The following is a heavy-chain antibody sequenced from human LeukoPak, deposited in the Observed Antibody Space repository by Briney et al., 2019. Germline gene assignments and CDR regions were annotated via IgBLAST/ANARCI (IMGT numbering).Heavy chain of an antibody. D-gene: IGHD6-13*01. V-gene: IGHV4-61*02. CDR1: GGSLSNGSYY. CDR3: AREASSSWHYYYMDV. CDR2: LYTRGST. J-gene: IGHJ6*03. Sequence: SETLSLTCTVSGGSLSNGSYYWTWIRQPAGKGLEWIGRLYTRGSTNYNPSLKSRVTVSVDTSKSQFSLRLSSVTAADTAVYYCAREASSSWHYYYMDVWGKGTTVTVSS.